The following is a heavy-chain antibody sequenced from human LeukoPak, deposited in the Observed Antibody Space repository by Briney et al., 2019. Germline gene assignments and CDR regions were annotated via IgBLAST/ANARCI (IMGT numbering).Heavy chain of an antibody. CDR3: ARERKIVVVPAAILVGWLDP. D-gene: IGHD2-2*01. CDR1: GGSISSYY. J-gene: IGHJ5*02. V-gene: IGHV4-59*01. Sequence: SETLSLTCTVSGGSISSYYWSWIRQPPGKGLEWIGYIYYSGSTNYNPSLKSRVTISVDTSKNQFSLKLSSVTAADTAVYYCARERKIVVVPAAILVGWLDPWGQGTLVTVSS. CDR2: IYYSGST.